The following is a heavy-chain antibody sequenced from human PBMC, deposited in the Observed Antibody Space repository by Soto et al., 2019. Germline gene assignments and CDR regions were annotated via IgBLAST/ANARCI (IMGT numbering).Heavy chain of an antibody. CDR3: AKTKAPVTTDEAYFEY. V-gene: IGHV3-23*04. Sequence: VQLVQSGAEVKKPGGSLRLSCAASGFTFSSYAMSWVRQAPGKGLEWVSAISGSGGSTYYADSVKGRFTNTRDNSKSTLYMQMNSMRAADTAVYYCAKTKAPVTTDEAYFEYWGQGTLVTVSS. J-gene: IGHJ4*02. D-gene: IGHD4-17*01. CDR2: ISGSGGST. CDR1: GFTFSSYA.